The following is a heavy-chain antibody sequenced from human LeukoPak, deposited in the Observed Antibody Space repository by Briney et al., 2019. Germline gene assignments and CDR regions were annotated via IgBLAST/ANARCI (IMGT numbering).Heavy chain of an antibody. D-gene: IGHD3-16*01. Sequence: GGSLRLSCAASGFTFSSYAMSWVRQAPGKGLEWVAVIWYDGSNKYYADSVKGRFTISRDNSKNTLYLQMNSLRAEDTAVYYCARSRGRSSAPHDYWGQGTLVTVSS. CDR1: GFTFSSYA. J-gene: IGHJ4*02. CDR3: ARSRGRSSAPHDY. CDR2: IWYDGSNK. V-gene: IGHV3-33*08.